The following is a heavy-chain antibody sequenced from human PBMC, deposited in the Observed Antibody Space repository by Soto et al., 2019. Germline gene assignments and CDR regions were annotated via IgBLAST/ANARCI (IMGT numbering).Heavy chain of an antibody. CDR1: GGSFSGYY. CDR3: ARASIWFGELSPFDY. CDR2: INHSGST. Sequence: PSETLSLTCAVYGGSFSGYYWSWIRQPPGKGLEWIGEINHSGSTNYNPSLKSRVTISVDTSKNQFSLKLSSVTAADTAVYYCARASIWFGELSPFDYWGQGTLVTVSS. V-gene: IGHV4-34*01. D-gene: IGHD3-10*01. J-gene: IGHJ4*02.